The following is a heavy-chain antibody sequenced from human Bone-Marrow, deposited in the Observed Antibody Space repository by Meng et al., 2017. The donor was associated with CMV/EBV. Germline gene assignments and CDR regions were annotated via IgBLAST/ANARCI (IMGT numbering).Heavy chain of an antibody. J-gene: IGHJ4*02. CDR1: GGSFSSYT. CDR2: IIPILGVT. Sequence: SVKVSCKATGGSFSSYTIIWVRQAPGQGLVWMGTIIPILGVTEYAQELQGRVTITADKPTTTVYMDLSGLTSEDTAVYYCASSEGNFYENSGPHFWGQGTLATVSS. D-gene: IGHD3-22*01. CDR3: ASSEGNFYENSGPHF. V-gene: IGHV1-69*02.